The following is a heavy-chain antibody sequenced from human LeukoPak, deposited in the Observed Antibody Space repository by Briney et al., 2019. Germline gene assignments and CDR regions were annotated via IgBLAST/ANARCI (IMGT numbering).Heavy chain of an antibody. CDR1: GGSISSYY. Sequence: PSETLSLTCIVSGGSISSYYWSWIRQPPGKGLEWIGYIYYSGSTNYNPSLKSRVTISVDTSKNQFSLKLSSVTAADTAVYYCASGGRKYGSGSYYPPSAFDIWGQGTMVTVSS. V-gene: IGHV4-59*01. CDR2: IYYSGST. J-gene: IGHJ3*02. D-gene: IGHD3-10*01. CDR3: ASGGRKYGSGSYYPPSAFDI.